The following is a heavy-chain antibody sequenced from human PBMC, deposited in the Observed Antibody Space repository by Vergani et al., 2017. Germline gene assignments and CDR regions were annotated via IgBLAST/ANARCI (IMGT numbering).Heavy chain of an antibody. D-gene: IGHD2-2*01. V-gene: IGHV1-2*02. CDR1: GYTFTGYY. CDR3: ARDVVVVPAADGAL. CDR2: INPNSGGT. Sequence: QVQLVQSGAEVKKPGASVKVSCKASGYTFTGYYMHWVRQAPAQGLVWMGWINPNSGGTNYAQKFQGRVTMTRVTSISPAYMELSRLRSDDTAVYYCARDVVVVPAADGALWGQGTLVTVSS. J-gene: IGHJ4*02.